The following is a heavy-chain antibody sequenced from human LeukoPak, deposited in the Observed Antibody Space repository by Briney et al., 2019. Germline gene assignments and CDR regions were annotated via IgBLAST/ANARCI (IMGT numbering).Heavy chain of an antibody. CDR2: INPNSGGT. J-gene: IGHJ6*02. Sequence: ASVKVSCKASGGTFSSYAISWVRQAPGQGLEWMGWINPNSGGTNSARKFQGRVTMIRDTSISTAYMELSRLRSDDTAVYYCARDHCSDNDCYEQYYYGMDVWGQGTTVTVSS. CDR1: GGTFSSYA. CDR3: ARDHCSDNDCYEQYYYGMDV. D-gene: IGHD2-21*02. V-gene: IGHV1-2*02.